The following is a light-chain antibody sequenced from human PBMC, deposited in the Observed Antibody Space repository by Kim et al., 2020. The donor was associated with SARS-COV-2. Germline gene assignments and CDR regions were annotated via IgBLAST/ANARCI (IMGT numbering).Light chain of an antibody. CDR1: SSDVGGYNY. CDR3: SSYTSSSTRV. CDR2: DVS. Sequence: GPSITISCTGTSSDVGGYNYVSWYQQHPGKAPKLMIYDVSNRPSGVSNRFSGSKSGNTASLTISGLQAEGEADYYCSSYTSSSTRVFGGGTQLTVL. V-gene: IGLV2-14*03. J-gene: IGLJ3*02.